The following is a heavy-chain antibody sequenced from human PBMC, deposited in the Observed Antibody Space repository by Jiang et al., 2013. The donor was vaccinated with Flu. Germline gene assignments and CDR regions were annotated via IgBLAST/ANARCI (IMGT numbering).Heavy chain of an antibody. CDR1: GFTFSSYA. CDR2: ISGSGGST. Sequence: QLVESGGGLVQPGGSLRLSCAASGFTFSSYAMSWVRQAPGKGLEWVSAISGSGGSTYYADPVKGRFTISRDNSKNTLYLQMNSLRAEDTAVYYCAKDWGSGYCSSTSCQPKKYEDFYYFDYWGQGTLVTVSS. J-gene: IGHJ4*02. V-gene: IGHV3-23*04. D-gene: IGHD2-2*01. CDR3: AKDWGSGYCSSTSCQPKKYEDFYYFDY.